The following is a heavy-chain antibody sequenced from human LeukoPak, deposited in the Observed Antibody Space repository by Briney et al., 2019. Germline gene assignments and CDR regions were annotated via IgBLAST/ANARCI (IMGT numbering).Heavy chain of an antibody. CDR1: GGSISSYY. Sequence: SETLSLACTVSGGSISSYYWSWIRQPPGKGLEWIGYIYYSGSTNYNPSLKSRVTISVDTSKNQFSLKLSSVTAADTAVYYCARDPGLRRYGMDVWGQGTTVTVSS. CDR3: ARDPGLRRYGMDV. V-gene: IGHV4-59*01. J-gene: IGHJ6*02. D-gene: IGHD4-17*01. CDR2: IYYSGST.